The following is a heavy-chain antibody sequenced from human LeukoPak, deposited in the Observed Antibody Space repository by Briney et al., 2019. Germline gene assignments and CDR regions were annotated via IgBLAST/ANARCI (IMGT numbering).Heavy chain of an antibody. CDR2: MNPNSGNT. CDR1: GYTFTSYD. D-gene: IGHD2-15*01. Sequence: GASVKVSCKASGYTFTSYDINWVRQATGQGLEWMGWMNPNSGNTGYAQKFQGRVTMTRNTSISTAYMELSSLRSEDTAVYYCARGSPTGYCSGGSCRRTYWFDPWGQGTLVTVSS. J-gene: IGHJ5*02. V-gene: IGHV1-8*01. CDR3: ARGSPTGYCSGGSCRRTYWFDP.